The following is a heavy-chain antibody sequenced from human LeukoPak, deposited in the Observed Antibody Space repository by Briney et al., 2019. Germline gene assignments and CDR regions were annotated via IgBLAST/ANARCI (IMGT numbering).Heavy chain of an antibody. CDR3: ARELGSTGSPVY. J-gene: IGHJ4*02. CDR2: IVPVSGTT. Sequence: SVKVSCKASVGSFTTYIITWVRQAPGQGLEWMGRIVPVSGTTQYAQNFQGRVTITTDESASTAYMELNSLRPEDTAVYYCARELGSTGSPVYWGQGTLVTVSS. D-gene: IGHD1-1*01. V-gene: IGHV1-69*05. CDR1: VGSFTTYI.